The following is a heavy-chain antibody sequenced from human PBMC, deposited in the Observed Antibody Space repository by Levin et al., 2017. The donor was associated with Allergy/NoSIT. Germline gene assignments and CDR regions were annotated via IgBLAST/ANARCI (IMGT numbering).Heavy chain of an antibody. CDR3: AKDAGYSGYDYPFDY. CDR1: GFTFSSYG. J-gene: IGHJ4*02. CDR2: ISYDGSNK. D-gene: IGHD5-12*01. V-gene: IGHV3-30*18. Sequence: GGSLRLSCAASGFTFSSYGMHWVRQAPGKGLEWVAVISYDGSNKYYADSVKGRFTISRDNSKNTLYLQMNSLRAEDTAVYYCAKDAGYSGYDYPFDYWGQGTLVTVSS.